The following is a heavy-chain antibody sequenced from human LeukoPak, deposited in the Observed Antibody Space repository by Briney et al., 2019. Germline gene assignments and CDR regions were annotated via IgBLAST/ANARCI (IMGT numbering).Heavy chain of an antibody. CDR3: AREKVAGIIDY. CDR1: GFTFTSSA. V-gene: IGHV1-58*02. J-gene: IGHJ4*02. CDR2: IVVDSGNT. Sequence: ASVKVSCKASGFTFTSSAMQWVRQARGQRLEWIGWIVVDSGNTNYAQKFQEGVTITRDMSTSTAYMELSSLRCEDTAVYYCAREKVAGIIDYWGQGTLVTVSS. D-gene: IGHD6-19*01.